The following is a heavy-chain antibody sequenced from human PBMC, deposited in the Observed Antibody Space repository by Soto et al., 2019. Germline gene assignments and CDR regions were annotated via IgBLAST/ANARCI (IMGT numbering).Heavy chain of an antibody. Sequence: SETLSLTCAVYGGSFSGYYWSWIRQPPGKGLEWIGEINHSGSTNYNPSLKSRVTISVDTSKNQFSLKLSSVTAADTAVYYCARGPSYDQQQLVTRIDYWGQGTLVTVSS. CDR1: GGSFSGYY. CDR3: ARGPSYDQQQLVTRIDY. D-gene: IGHD6-13*01. CDR2: INHSGST. V-gene: IGHV4-34*01. J-gene: IGHJ4*02.